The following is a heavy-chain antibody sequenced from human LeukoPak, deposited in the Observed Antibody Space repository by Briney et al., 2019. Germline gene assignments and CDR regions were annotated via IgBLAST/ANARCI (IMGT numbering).Heavy chain of an antibody. CDR2: IIPIFGTA. D-gene: IGHD3-22*01. J-gene: IGHJ3*02. CDR1: GGTFSSHA. Sequence: ASVKVSCKASGGTFSSHAISWVRQAPGQGLEWMGRIIPIFGTANYAQKFQGRVTITTDESTSTAYMELSSLRSEDTAVYYCARDVVVVITTSLDAFDIWGQGTMVTVSS. V-gene: IGHV1-69*05. CDR3: ARDVVVVITTSLDAFDI.